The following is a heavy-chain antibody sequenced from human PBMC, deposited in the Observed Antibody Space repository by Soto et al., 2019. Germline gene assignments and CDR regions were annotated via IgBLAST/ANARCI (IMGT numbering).Heavy chain of an antibody. CDR1: GFTFSSYG. D-gene: IGHD3-9*01. CDR3: ARDLRYFDRFSLGAYYYYGMDV. V-gene: IGHV3-33*01. Sequence: QVQLVESGGGVVQPGRSLRLSCAASGFTFSSYGMHWVRQAPGKGLEWVAVIWYDGSNKYYADSVKGRFTISRDNSKNXXYXQKXSLRAEDTAVYYCARDLRYFDRFSLGAYYYYGMDVWGQGTTVTVSS. J-gene: IGHJ6*02. CDR2: IWYDGSNK.